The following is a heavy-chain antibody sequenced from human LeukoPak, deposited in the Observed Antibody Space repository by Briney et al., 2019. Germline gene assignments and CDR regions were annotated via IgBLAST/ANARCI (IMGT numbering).Heavy chain of an antibody. V-gene: IGHV4-61*01. Sequence: SETLSLTCTVSGGSVSSGSYYWSWIRQPPGKGLEWIGYIYYSGSTNYNPSLKSRVTISVDTSKNQFSLKLSSVTAADTAVYYCATTFPLTGTGFLDLWGKGTTVTVSS. CDR3: ATTFPLTGTGFLDL. CDR2: IYYSGST. CDR1: GGSVSSGSYY. D-gene: IGHD1/OR15-1a*01. J-gene: IGHJ6*04.